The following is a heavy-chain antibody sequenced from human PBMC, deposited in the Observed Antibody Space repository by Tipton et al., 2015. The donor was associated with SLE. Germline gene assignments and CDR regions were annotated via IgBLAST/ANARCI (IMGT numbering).Heavy chain of an antibody. J-gene: IGHJ4*02. CDR3: ARAVLRWYYYFDY. V-gene: IGHV4-59*11. D-gene: IGHD4-23*01. CDR2: IYYSGST. Sequence: TLSLTCTVSGGSIRSHYWSWFRQPPGKGLEWIGYIYYSGSTNYNPSLKSRVTISVDTSKNQFSLKLSSVTAADTAVYYCARAVLRWYYYFDYWGQGTLVTVPS. CDR1: GGSIRSHY.